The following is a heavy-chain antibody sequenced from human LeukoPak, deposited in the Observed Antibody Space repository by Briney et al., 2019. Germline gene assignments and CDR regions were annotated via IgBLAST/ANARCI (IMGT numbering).Heavy chain of an antibody. CDR2: ISSSGSTI. Sequence: PGGSLRLSCAASGLTFSSYAMSWVRQAPGKGLEWVSYISSSGSTIYYADSVKGRFTISRDNAKNSLYLQMNSLRAEDTAVYYCARGIPLWSYYFDYWGQGTLVTVSS. CDR1: GLTFSSYA. V-gene: IGHV3-48*03. D-gene: IGHD3-10*01. CDR3: ARGIPLWSYYFDY. J-gene: IGHJ4*02.